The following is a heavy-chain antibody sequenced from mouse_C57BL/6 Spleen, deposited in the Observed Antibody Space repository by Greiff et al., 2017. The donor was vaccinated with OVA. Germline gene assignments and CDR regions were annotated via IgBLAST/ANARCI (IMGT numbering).Heavy chain of an antibody. V-gene: IGHV1-54*01. CDR2: INPGSGGT. D-gene: IGHD2-3*01. Sequence: VKLMESGAELVRPGTSVKVSCKASGYAFTNYLIEWVKQRPGQGLEWIGVINPGSGGTNYNEKFKGKATLTADKSSSTAYMQLSSLTSEDSAVYFCARRIYDGYYNDYWGQGTTLTVSS. J-gene: IGHJ2*01. CDR1: GYAFTNYL. CDR3: ARRIYDGYYNDY.